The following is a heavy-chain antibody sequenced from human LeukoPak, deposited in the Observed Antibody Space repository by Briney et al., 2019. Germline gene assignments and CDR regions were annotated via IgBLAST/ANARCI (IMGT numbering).Heavy chain of an antibody. D-gene: IGHD2-2*01. CDR2: ISAYNGNT. Sequence: VASVRVSYKASGYTFTIYGISWVRQAPGQGREWMGWISAYNGNTNYAQKLQGRVTMTTDTSTSTAYMELRSLRSDDTAVYYCARRVPAAIYYFDSWGQGTLVTVSS. CDR3: ARRVPAAIYYFDS. J-gene: IGHJ4*02. CDR1: GYTFTIYG. V-gene: IGHV1-18*01.